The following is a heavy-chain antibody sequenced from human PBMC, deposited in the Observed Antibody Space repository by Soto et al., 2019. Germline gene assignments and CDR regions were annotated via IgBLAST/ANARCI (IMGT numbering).Heavy chain of an antibody. CDR2: VDSDGRGT. J-gene: IGHJ4*02. CDR3: GTVFEH. CDR1: GITFTNAW. V-gene: IGHV3-74*01. Sequence: EVQLVESGGGSVQPGGSLRLSWVASGITFTNAWMHWVRQVPGMGLVWVARVDSDGRGTSYADFVNGRFTISRDNAKNTLYLQMTSLRVEDTAMYYCGTVFEHWGQGIPVTVSS.